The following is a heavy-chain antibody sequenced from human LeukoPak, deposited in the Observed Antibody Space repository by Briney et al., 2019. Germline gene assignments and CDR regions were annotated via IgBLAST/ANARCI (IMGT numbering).Heavy chain of an antibody. D-gene: IGHD3-10*01. CDR3: ARAPTEYYYGSGNKGGFGP. J-gene: IGHJ5*02. V-gene: IGHV4-4*02. CDR2: IYHSGST. Sequence: SETLSLTCAVSGGSISSSNWWSWVRQPPGKGLEWIGEIYHSGSTNYNPSLKSRVTISVDKSKNQFSLKLSSVTAADTAVYYCARAPTEYYYGSGNKGGFGPWGQGTLVTVSS. CDR1: GGSISSSNW.